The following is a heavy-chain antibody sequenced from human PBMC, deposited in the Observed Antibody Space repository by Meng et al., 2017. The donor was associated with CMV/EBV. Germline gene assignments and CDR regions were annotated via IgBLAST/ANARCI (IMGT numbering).Heavy chain of an antibody. V-gene: IGHV3-30-3*01. J-gene: IGHJ4*02. CDR2: ISYDGSNT. Sequence: QVQLVESGGGVVQPGRSLRLSCAASGFTFSSYAMHWVRQAPGKGLEWVAVISYDGSNTYYADSVKGRFTISRDNSKNTLYLQMNSLRAEDTVVYYCARGDYFDYWGQGTLVTVSS. CDR3: ARGDYFDY. CDR1: GFTFSSYA.